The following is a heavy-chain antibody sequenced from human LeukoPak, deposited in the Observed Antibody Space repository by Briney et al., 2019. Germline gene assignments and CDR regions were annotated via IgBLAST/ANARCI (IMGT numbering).Heavy chain of an antibody. CDR2: ISWNSGSI. CDR1: GFTFDDYA. D-gene: IGHD2-2*01. CDR3: AKDSGLYCSSTKPLDY. V-gene: IGHV3-9*01. J-gene: IGHJ4*02. Sequence: PGGSLRLSCAASGFTFDDYAMHWVRQAPGMGLEWVSGISWNSGSIGYADSVKGRFTISRDNAKNSLYLQMNSLRAEDTALYYCAKDSGLYCSSTKPLDYWGQGTLVTVSS.